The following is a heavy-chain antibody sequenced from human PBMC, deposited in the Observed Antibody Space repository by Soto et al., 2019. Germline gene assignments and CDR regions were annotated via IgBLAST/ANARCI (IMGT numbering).Heavy chain of an antibody. CDR3: ARSEGISVDRRAVRNNWFDP. CDR2: VFYSGTT. CDR1: GGSISSSAYH. Sequence: SETLSLTCTVSGGSISSSAYHWNWIRQPPGKGLEWIGYVFYSGTTYYNPSLKSRVSMSVDTSKNQFSLTLNYVTAADTAVYYCARSEGISVDRRAVRNNWFDPWGPGTLVTVSS. V-gene: IGHV4-30-4*01. J-gene: IGHJ5*02. D-gene: IGHD3-10*01.